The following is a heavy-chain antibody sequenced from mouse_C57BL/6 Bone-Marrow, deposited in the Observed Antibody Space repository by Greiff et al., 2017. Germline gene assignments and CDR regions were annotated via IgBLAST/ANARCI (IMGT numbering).Heavy chain of an antibody. J-gene: IGHJ4*01. Sequence: VQLKQSGTVLARPGASVKMSCKTSGYTFTSYWLHWVKQRPGQGLEWIGAIYPGNSDTSYNQKFKGKAKLAAVTSASTAYMALSSLTNEDSAVYYCTGGLDHYYAMDYWGQGPSVTVSS. CDR2: IYPGNSDT. V-gene: IGHV1-5*01. CDR1: GYTFTSYW. CDR3: TGGLDHYYAMDY.